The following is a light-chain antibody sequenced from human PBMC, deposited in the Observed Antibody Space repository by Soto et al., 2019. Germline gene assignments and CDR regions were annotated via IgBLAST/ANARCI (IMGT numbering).Light chain of an antibody. V-gene: IGLV6-57*04. CDR1: SGSIATNY. J-gene: IGLJ2*01. CDR3: QSYHSGNVV. Sequence: NFMLIQPHSVSESPGKTVIISCTRSSGSIATNYVQWYQQRPGSAPTTVIYEDYERPSGVPDRFSGSIDSSSNSASLTISGLKTDDEADYYCQSYHSGNVVFGGGTQLTVL. CDR2: EDY.